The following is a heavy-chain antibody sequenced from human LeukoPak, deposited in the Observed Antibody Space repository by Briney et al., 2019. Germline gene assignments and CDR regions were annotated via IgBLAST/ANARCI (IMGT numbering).Heavy chain of an antibody. J-gene: IGHJ3*01. V-gene: IGHV3-64D*09. Sequence: AGGSLRLSCSASGFSFNKYAVHWVRQAPGKGLEYVSGISSDGGSSQYADTAKGRFTISRDNSKNALYLQLSSPRLEDTALYYCVKTMVVLGGLIRTDAFDLWGQGTMVTVSS. D-gene: IGHD3-10*01. CDR1: GFSFNKYA. CDR3: VKTMVVLGGLIRTDAFDL. CDR2: ISSDGGSS.